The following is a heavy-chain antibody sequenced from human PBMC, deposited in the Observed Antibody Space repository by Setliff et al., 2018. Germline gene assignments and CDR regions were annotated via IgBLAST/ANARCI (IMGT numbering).Heavy chain of an antibody. CDR2: IYYTGST. V-gene: IGHV4-39*07. D-gene: IGHD1-1*01. CDR3: ARDMGQPYYFES. CDR1: GGSISGSHYS. Sequence: PSETLSLTCSVSGGSISGSHYSWVWMRQPPGKRLEWIGSIYYTGSTYYNPSLKSRVTMSVDTSKRQFSLKLGSATAADTAVYYCARDMGQPYYFESWGLGTLVTVSS. J-gene: IGHJ4*02.